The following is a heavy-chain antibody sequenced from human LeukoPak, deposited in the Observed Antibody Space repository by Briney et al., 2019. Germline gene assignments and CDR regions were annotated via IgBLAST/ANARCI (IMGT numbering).Heavy chain of an antibody. CDR3: ASYYYDSGSYLDFDY. CDR1: GYTFTDRY. CDR2: IIHIFGTA. V-gene: IGHV1-69*05. J-gene: IGHJ4*02. Sequence: SVKVSCKPSGYTFTDRYIHWVQQAPRQGLDWMGGIIHIFGTANYAQKFQGRVTITTDESTSTAYMELSSLRSEDTAVYYCASYYYDSGSYLDFDYWGQGTLVTVSS. D-gene: IGHD3-10*01.